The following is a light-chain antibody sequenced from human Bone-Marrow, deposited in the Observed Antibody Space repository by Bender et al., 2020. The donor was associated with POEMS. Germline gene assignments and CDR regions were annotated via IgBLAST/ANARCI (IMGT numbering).Light chain of an antibody. Sequence: QSALTQPPSASGSPGQSVTLSCTGTSSDVGGYNYVSWYQHHPGKAPKLMIYEVSKRPSGVSHRFSGSKSDNTASLTVSGLQAEDEADYYCSSYAGSNTYVFGTGTKVTVL. CDR1: SSDVGGYNY. J-gene: IGLJ1*01. CDR2: EVS. CDR3: SSYAGSNTYV. V-gene: IGLV2-8*01.